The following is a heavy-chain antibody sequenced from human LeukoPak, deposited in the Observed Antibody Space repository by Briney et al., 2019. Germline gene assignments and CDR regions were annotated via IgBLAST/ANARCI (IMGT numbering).Heavy chain of an antibody. CDR3: AKVEGAAMVLTSYYYYYYMDV. D-gene: IGHD4/OR15-4a*01. CDR2: IRSKANSYAT. CDR1: GFTFSGSA. V-gene: IGHV3-73*01. J-gene: IGHJ6*03. Sequence: GGSLRLSCAASGFTFSGSAMHWVRQASGKGLEWVGRIRSKANSYATAYAASVKGRFTISRDDSKNTAYLQMNSLKTEDTAVYYCAKVEGAAMVLTSYYYYYYMDVWGKGTTVTISS.